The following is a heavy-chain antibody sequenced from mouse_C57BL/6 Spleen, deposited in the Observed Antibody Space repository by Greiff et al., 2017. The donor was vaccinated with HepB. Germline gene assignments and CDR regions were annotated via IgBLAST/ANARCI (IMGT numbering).Heavy chain of an antibody. D-gene: IGHD1-1*01. CDR1: GYTFTSYW. Sequence: QVQLQQPGTELVKPGASVKLSCKASGYTFTSYWMHWVKQRPGQGLEWIGNINPSNGGTNYNEKFKSKTTLTVDKSSSTAYMQLSSLTSEDSAVYYCARVYYYGSNPYYFDYWGQGTTLTVSS. CDR3: ARVYYYGSNPYYFDY. CDR2: INPSNGGT. J-gene: IGHJ2*01. V-gene: IGHV1-53*01.